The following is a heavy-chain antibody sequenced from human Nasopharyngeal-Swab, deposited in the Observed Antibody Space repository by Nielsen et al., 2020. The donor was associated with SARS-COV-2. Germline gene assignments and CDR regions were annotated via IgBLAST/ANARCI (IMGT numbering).Heavy chain of an antibody. D-gene: IGHD4-17*01. V-gene: IGHV3-11*04. Sequence: WIRQPPGKGLEWVSHMNSGGTIIYYADSVKGRFTIFRDNAKNSLYLQMNSLRAEDTAMYYCARDWDGDYDYYFDLWGRGTPVTVSS. CDR3: ARDWDGDYDYYFDL. J-gene: IGHJ2*01. CDR2: MNSGGTII.